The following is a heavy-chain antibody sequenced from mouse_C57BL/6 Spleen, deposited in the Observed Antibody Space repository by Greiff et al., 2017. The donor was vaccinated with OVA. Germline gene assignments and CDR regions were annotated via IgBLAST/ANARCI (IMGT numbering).Heavy chain of an antibody. J-gene: IGHJ1*03. V-gene: IGHV1-15*01. Sequence: QVQLQQSGAELVRPGASVTLSCKASGYTFTDYEMHWVKQTPVHGLEWIGAIDPETGGTAYNQKFKGKAILTADKSSSTAYMELRSLTSEDSAGYYCTRGNSNSWYFDVWGTGTTVTVSS. CDR1: GYTFTDYE. CDR3: TRGNSNSWYFDV. D-gene: IGHD2-5*01. CDR2: IDPETGGT.